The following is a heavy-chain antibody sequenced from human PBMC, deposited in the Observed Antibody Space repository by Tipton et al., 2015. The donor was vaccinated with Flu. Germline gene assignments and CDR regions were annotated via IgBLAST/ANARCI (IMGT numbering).Heavy chain of an antibody. CDR2: INHSGGT. D-gene: IGHD5-18*01. J-gene: IGHJ6*02. V-gene: IGHV4-39*07. CDR1: GYSISSSSYY. CDR3: ARGHTAMVGSLYYYGMDV. Sequence: TLSLTCTVSGYSISSSSYYWGWIRQPPGKGLEWIGEINHSGGTNYNPSLKSRVTISVDTSKNQFSLKLSSVTAADTAVYYCARGHTAMVGSLYYYGMDVWGQGTTVTVSS.